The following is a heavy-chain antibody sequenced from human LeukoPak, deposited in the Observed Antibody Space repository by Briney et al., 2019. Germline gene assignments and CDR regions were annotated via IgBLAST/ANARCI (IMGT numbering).Heavy chain of an antibody. CDR3: ARGDNTLDDYYYMDV. J-gene: IGHJ6*03. V-gene: IGHV4-59*01. Sequence: PSETLSLTCSVSGGSISNVYWSWIRQPPGKELEWIGYISNSGSTDYNPSLQSRVTISVDTSKNQISLKVSSVTAADTAVYYCARGDNTLDDYYYMDVWGKGTTVTVSS. CDR2: ISNSGST. D-gene: IGHD3/OR15-3a*01. CDR1: GGSISNVY.